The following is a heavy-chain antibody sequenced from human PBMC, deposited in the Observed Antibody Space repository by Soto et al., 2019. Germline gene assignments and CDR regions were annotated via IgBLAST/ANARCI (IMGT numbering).Heavy chain of an antibody. J-gene: IGHJ4*02. CDR3: ARGDYFDY. Sequence: QVQLVESGGGVVQPGGSLRLSGAASGFTFSSYAMHWVRLAPGKGLVWGPVISYEGSNKYYPDSVKGRFTISRDNSKNTLYLQMNSLRAEDTAVYYCARGDYFDYWGQGTLVTVSS. CDR1: GFTFSSYA. CDR2: ISYEGSNK. V-gene: IGHV3-30-3*01.